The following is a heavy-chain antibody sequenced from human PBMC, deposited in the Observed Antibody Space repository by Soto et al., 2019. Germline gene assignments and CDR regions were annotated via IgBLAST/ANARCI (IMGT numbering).Heavy chain of an antibody. CDR3: ARASWTRYYYDSSGYFLGY. D-gene: IGHD3-22*01. CDR2: ISSSSSTI. CDR1: GFTFSSYS. V-gene: IGHV3-48*02. J-gene: IGHJ4*02. Sequence: GGSLRLSCAASGFTFSSYSMNWVRQAPGKGLEWVSYISSSSSTIYYADSVKGRFTISRDNAKNSLYLQMNSLRDEDTAVYYCARASWTRYYYDSSGYFLGYWGQGTLVTVSS.